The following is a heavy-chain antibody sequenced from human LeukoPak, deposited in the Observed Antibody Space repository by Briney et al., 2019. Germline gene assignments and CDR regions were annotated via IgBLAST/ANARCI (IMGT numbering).Heavy chain of an antibody. CDR3: AKMPAYYYDSSGYYYYYGMDV. CDR2: ISGSGGST. V-gene: IGHV3-23*01. Sequence: PGGSLRLSCAASGFTFSSYAMSWVRQAPGKGLEWVSAISGSGGSTYYADSVKGRFTISRDNSKNTLYLQMNSLRAEDTAVYYCAKMPAYYYDSSGYYYYYGMDVWGQGTTVTVSS. D-gene: IGHD3-22*01. J-gene: IGHJ6*02. CDR1: GFTFSSYA.